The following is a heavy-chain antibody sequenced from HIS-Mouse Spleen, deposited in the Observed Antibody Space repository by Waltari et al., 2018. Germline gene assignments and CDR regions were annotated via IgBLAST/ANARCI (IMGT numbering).Heavy chain of an antibody. J-gene: IGHJ5*02. CDR2: IYYSGST. CDR1: GGSISSGGYY. CDR3: ARSPYYDFWSGYSDNWFDP. Sequence: QVQLQESGPGLVKPSQTLSLTCPVSGGSISSGGYYWSWIGQHQGKGLAWIGYIYYSGSTCYNPSRKTRVTISVDTSKNQFSLKLSSVTAADTAVYYCARSPYYDFWSGYSDNWFDPWGQGTLVTVSS. D-gene: IGHD3-3*01. V-gene: IGHV4-31*03.